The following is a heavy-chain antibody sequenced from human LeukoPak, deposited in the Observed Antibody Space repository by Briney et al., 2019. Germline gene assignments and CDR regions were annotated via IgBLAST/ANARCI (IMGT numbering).Heavy chain of an antibody. D-gene: IGHD1-26*01. CDR1: GFTLSSYA. CDR2: ISKNGGNT. J-gene: IGHJ6*03. V-gene: IGHV3-64*01. Sequence: GGSLRLSCAASGFTLSSYAMHWVRQAPGKGLEYVSAISKNGGNTYYANSVKGRFSISRDNSKNTLYLQMGSLRTEDMAVYYCARVGEGRYYQYYYMNVWGKGTTVTVSS. CDR3: ARVGEGRYYQYYYMNV.